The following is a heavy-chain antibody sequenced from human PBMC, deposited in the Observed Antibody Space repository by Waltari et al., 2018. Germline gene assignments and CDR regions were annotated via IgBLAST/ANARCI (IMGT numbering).Heavy chain of an antibody. CDR1: GGSISRLSYY. V-gene: IGHV4-39*01. Sequence: QLQLQESGPGLVKPSETLSLTCTVPGGSISRLSYYWGWIRQPPGKGLEWIGSIYYSGSTYYNPSLKSRVTISVDTSKNQFSLKLSSVTAADTAVYYCASQQLVLRGPFDYWGQGTLVTVSS. J-gene: IGHJ4*02. D-gene: IGHD6-13*01. CDR3: ASQQLVLRGPFDY. CDR2: IYYSGST.